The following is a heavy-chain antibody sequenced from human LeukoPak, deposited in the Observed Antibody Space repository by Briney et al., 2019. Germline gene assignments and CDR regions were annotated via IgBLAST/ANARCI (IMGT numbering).Heavy chain of an antibody. Sequence: TSETLSLTCTVSGDSISSGNYYWSWIRQPAGKGLEWIGRIYKSGDTHYNPSLESRVTMSVDTSKNQFSLKLSSVTAADTAVYYCVRDVPTGRFDYWGQGTLVTVSS. J-gene: IGHJ4*02. V-gene: IGHV4-61*02. D-gene: IGHD3-10*02. CDR3: VRDVPTGRFDY. CDR1: GDSISSGNYY. CDR2: IYKSGDT.